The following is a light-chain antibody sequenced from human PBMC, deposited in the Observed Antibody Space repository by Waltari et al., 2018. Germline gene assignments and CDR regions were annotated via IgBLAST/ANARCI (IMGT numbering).Light chain of an antibody. Sequence: EIVLTQSPATLSLSPGERATLSCRASQSVRTYLAWYQQRPGQPTRLLIYDSSFRATGLPARFSGSGSETDFTLTSSSLEAEDFAVYYCQQRYKWPLTFGGGPKVEI. J-gene: IGKJ4*01. CDR2: DSS. V-gene: IGKV3-11*01. CDR1: QSVRTY. CDR3: QQRYKWPLT.